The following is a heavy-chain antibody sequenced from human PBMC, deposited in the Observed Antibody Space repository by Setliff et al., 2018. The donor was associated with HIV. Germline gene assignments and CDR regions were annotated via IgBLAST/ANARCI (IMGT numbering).Heavy chain of an antibody. CDR2: IYTSGST. CDR1: GGSISSGSYF. CDR3: ARSDVDIAMAPDY. J-gene: IGHJ4*02. Sequence: SETLSLTCTVSGGSISSGSYFWTWIRQPAGKGLEWIGHIYTSGSTNYNPSLKSRVTISVRTSKNQFSLKLGSVTAADTAVYYCARSDVDIAMAPDYWGQGMLVTVSS. D-gene: IGHD5-18*01. V-gene: IGHV4-61*09.